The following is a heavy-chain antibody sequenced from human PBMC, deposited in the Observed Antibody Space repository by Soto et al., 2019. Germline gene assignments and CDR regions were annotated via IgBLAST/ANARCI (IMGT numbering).Heavy chain of an antibody. Sequence: ASVKVSCKTSGYIFTDYYMHWVRQAPGQGLEWMGWINPNSGGTNYAQKFQGRVTMTTDTSISIAYLDLANLTIDDTAVYYCASEKTKFDYWGQGTLVTVSS. CDR2: INPNSGGT. J-gene: IGHJ4*02. CDR1: GYIFTDYY. CDR3: ASEKTKFDY. V-gene: IGHV1-2*02.